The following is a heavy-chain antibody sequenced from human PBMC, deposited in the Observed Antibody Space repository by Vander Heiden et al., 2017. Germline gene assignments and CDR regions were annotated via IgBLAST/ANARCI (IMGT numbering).Heavy chain of an antibody. CDR1: GFYFSDYY. D-gene: IGHD3-22*01. J-gene: IGHJ4*02. CDR3: AREEGSDGYYSPDY. CDR2: IRSSGSAV. Sequence: QVQLVESGGGLVKPGGTLTLSCAASGFYFSDYYMSWIRQAPGKGLEWVARIRSSGSAVYYADSVRGRFTISRDNPKNSLSLQMNMLRAEDTAVYYGAREEGSDGYYSPDYWGQGTLVTVSS. V-gene: IGHV3-11*01.